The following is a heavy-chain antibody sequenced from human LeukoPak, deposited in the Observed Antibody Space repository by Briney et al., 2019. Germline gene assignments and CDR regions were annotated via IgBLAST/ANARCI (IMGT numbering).Heavy chain of an antibody. J-gene: IGHJ4*02. Sequence: PGRSLRLSCAASGFTFSGYGMHWVRQAPGKGLEWVAVISYDGSNKYYADSVKGRFTISRDNSKNTLYLQMNSLRAEDTAVYYCAKLAHPVRVPDYWGQGTLVTVSS. CDR1: GFTFSGYG. CDR3: AKLAHPVRVPDY. D-gene: IGHD1-1*01. V-gene: IGHV3-30*18. CDR2: ISYDGSNK.